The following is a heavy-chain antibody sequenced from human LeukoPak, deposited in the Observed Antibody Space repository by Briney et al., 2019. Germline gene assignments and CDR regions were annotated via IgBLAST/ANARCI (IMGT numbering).Heavy chain of an antibody. J-gene: IGHJ3*02. CDR2: TYYRSKWYN. CDR3: VRGSGYAFDI. V-gene: IGHV6-1*01. Sequence: SQTLSLTCALSGDSLSSNSVAWRWLRQSPWRGLEWLGRTYYRSKWYNHYAVSVKSLITINPDTSKNQFSLQLNSVTPEDTAVYYCVRGSGYAFDIWGQGTMVTVSS. D-gene: IGHD3-10*01. CDR1: GDSLSSNSVA.